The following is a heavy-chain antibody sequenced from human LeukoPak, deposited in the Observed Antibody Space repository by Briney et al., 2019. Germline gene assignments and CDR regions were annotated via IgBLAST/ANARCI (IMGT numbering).Heavy chain of an antibody. CDR1: GFAFGTYA. J-gene: IGHJ4*02. CDR2: ISANGQAT. D-gene: IGHD3-10*01. Sequence: AGGSLRLSCAGSGFAFGTYAMSWVRQAPGMGQEWVSSISANGQATYYADSVEGRFTISRDNSKNTLYLQLNSLRAEDTATYCARDPYNTILYRLAYWGQGTLVTVSS. CDR3: ARDPYNTILYRLAY. V-gene: IGHV3-23*01.